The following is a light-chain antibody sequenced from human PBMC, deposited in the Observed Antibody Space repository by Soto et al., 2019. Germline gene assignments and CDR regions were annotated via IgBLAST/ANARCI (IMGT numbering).Light chain of an antibody. J-gene: IGKJ4*01. V-gene: IGKV3-20*01. CDR3: QQHGISLT. CDR2: GAS. Sequence: EIELTQSPGTLSLSPGERATLSCRASQSVSSSYLAWYQQKPGQAPRLLIYGASSRATGIPDRFSGSGSGTEFTLSISSLEPEAFAEYYCQQHGISLTCGGETKVHIK. CDR1: QSVSSSY.